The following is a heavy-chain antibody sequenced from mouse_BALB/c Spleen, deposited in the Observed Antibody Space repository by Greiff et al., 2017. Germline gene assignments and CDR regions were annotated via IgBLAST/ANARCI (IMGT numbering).Heavy chain of an antibody. D-gene: IGHD2-4*01. CDR1: GFTFSDYY. J-gene: IGHJ4*01. V-gene: IGHV5-4*02. CDR2: ISDGGSYT. Sequence: EVKLVESGGGLVKPGGSLKLSCAASGFTFSDYYMYWVRQTPEKRLEWVATISDGGSYTYYPDSVKGRFTISRDNAKNNLYLQMSSLKSEDTAMYYCARERRMITTPYYAMDYWGQGTSVTVSS. CDR3: ARERRMITTPYYAMDY.